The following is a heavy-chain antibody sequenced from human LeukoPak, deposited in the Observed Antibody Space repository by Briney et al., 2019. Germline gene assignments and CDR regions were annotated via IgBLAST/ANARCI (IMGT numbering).Heavy chain of an antibody. D-gene: IGHD3-22*01. CDR2: IYYSGST. CDR1: GGSISSGGYY. CDR3: ARVGLYYYDSSGYSEHWFDP. V-gene: IGHV4-31*03. J-gene: IGHJ5*02. Sequence: SETLSLTYTVSGGSISSGGYYWSWIRQHPGKGLEWIGYIYYSGSTYYNPSLKSRVTISVDTSKNQFSLKLSSVTAADTAVYYCARVGLYYYDSSGYSEHWFDPWGQGTLVTVSS.